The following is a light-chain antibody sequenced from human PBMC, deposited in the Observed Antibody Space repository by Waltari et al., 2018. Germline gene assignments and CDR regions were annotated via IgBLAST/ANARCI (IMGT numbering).Light chain of an antibody. Sequence: QLVLTQSPSASASLGASVKLTCTLSSGPSSYTIAWPQQQPEKGPRYLMKVNSDGSHSKGDGIPDRFSGSSSGAERYLTISSLQSEDEADYYCQTWGTGIHVVFGGGTKLTVL. CDR2: VNSDGSH. J-gene: IGLJ2*01. CDR3: QTWGTGIHVV. V-gene: IGLV4-69*01. CDR1: SGPSSYT.